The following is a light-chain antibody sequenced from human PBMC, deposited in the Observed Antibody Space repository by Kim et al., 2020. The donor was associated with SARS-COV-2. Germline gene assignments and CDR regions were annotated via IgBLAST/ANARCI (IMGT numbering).Light chain of an antibody. CDR3: SSYTSSSTL. CDR2: DVS. Sequence: PGQSITISCTGTSNDGGGYNYVSWYQQHPGKAPKLMIYDVSNRPSGVSNRFSGSKSGNTASLTISGLQAEDEADYYCSSYTSSSTLFGGGTKLTVL. V-gene: IGLV2-14*03. CDR1: SNDGGGYNY. J-gene: IGLJ3*02.